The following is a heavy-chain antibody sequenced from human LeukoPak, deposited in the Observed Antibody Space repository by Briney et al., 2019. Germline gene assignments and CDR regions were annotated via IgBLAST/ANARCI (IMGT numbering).Heavy chain of an antibody. J-gene: IGHJ4*02. Sequence: GGSLRLSCAVSGFIFRDTFMTWVRQARGRGVQWVSVILHTGITTYANSLKGRFSISKDNSKNTVYLQINSLSVDDTAVYYCVRDKGVGRTEPFDSWGPATLVTVPS. CDR1: GFIFRDTF. CDR3: VRDKGVGRTEPFDS. CDR2: ILHTGIT. D-gene: IGHD1-26*01. V-gene: IGHV3-53*01.